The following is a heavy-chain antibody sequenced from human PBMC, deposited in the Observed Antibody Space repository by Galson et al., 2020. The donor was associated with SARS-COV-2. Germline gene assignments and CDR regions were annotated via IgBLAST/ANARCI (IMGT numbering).Heavy chain of an antibody. CDR2: INPSGGST. V-gene: IGHV1-46*01. CDR3: ARGPITIFGVVIKNYGMDV. CDR1: GYTFTSYY. D-gene: IGHD3-3*01. Sequence: ASVKVSCKASGYTFTSYYMHWVRQAPGQGLEWMGIINPSGGSTSYAQKLQGRVTMTRDTSTSTVYMELSSLRSEDTAVYYCARGPITIFGVVIKNYGMDVWGQGTTVTVSS. J-gene: IGHJ6*02.